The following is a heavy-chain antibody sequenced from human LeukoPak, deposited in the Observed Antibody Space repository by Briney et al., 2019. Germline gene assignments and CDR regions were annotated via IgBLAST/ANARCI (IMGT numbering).Heavy chain of an antibody. V-gene: IGHV3-21*06. Sequence: GGSLRLSCAASGFXFSSYSLIWVRQAPGKGLEWVSSISSSSSYIYYADSVKGRFTIFRDNAKNSLFLQMNDLRAEDTAVYYCARQGGAYFDYWGQGTLVTVSS. CDR2: ISSSSSYI. J-gene: IGHJ4*02. CDR3: ARQGGAYFDY. CDR1: GFXFSSYS.